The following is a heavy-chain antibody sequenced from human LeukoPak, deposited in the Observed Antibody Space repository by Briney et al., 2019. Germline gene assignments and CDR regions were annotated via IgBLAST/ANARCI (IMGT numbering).Heavy chain of an antibody. J-gene: IGHJ4*02. CDR3: AREREGFYYAKTSLDY. V-gene: IGHV3-53*04. D-gene: IGHD3-22*01. Sequence: GGSLRLSCAASGFTVSSNYMSWVRQAPGKGLEWVSVIYSGGSTYYADSVKGRFTISRHNSKNTLYLQMNSLRSDDTAVYYCAREREGFYYAKTSLDYWGQGTLVTVSS. CDR1: GFTVSSNY. CDR2: IYSGGST.